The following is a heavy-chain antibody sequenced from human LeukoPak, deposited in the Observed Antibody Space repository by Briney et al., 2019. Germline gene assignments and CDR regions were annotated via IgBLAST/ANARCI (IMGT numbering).Heavy chain of an antibody. CDR1: GFTFTSSA. J-gene: IGHJ5*02. V-gene: IGHV1-58*02. D-gene: IGHD3-10*01. CDR2: IVVGSGNT. CDR3: AADPAKSGSGSYEGNWFDP. Sequence: GTSVKVSCKASGFTFTSSAMQWVRQARGQRLEWMGWIVVGSGNTNYAQKFQERVTITRDMSTSTAYMELSSLRSKDTAVYYCAADPAKSGSGSYEGNWFDPWGQGTLVTVSS.